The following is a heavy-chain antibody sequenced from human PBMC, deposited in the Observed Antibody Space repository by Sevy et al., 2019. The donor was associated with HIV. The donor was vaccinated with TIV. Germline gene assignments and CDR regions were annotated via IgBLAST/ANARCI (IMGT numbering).Heavy chain of an antibody. CDR1: GYSFTSYW. CDR2: IYPGDSDT. Sequence: GESLKISCKGSGYSFTSYWIGWVRQMPGKGLEWMGIIYPGDSDTRYSPSFQGQVTISADKSISTAYLQWSSLKASDTAMYYCARRWTSHAGGYNWNDGYYFDYWGQGTLVTVSS. CDR3: ARRWTSHAGGYNWNDGYYFDY. D-gene: IGHD1-20*01. J-gene: IGHJ4*02. V-gene: IGHV5-51*01.